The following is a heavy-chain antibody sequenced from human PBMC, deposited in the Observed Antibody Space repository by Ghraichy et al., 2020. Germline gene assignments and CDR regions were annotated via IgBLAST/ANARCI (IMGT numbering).Heavy chain of an antibody. CDR1: GFTFSSYA. CDR2: ISGSGGST. V-gene: IGHV3-23*01. J-gene: IGHJ3*02. Sequence: GESLNISCAASGFTFSSYAMSWVRQAPGKGLEWVSAISGSGGSTYYADSVKGRFTISRDNSKNTLYLQLNSLRAEDTAVYYCATRGYYLPGVRAFDIWGQGTMVTVSS. CDR3: ATRGYYLPGVRAFDI. D-gene: IGHD3-10*02.